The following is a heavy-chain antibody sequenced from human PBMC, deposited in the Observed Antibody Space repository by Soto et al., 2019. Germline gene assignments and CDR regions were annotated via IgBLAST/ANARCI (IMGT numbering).Heavy chain of an antibody. J-gene: IGHJ6*02. V-gene: IGHV3-30*18. D-gene: IGHD3-3*01. CDR3: AKDGTPFWSGPLVYYYVMDV. Sequence: GGSLRLSCAASGFTFSSYGMHWVRQAPGKGLEWVAVISYDGSNKYYADSVKGRFTISRDNSKNTLYLQMNSLRAEDTAVYYCAKDGTPFWSGPLVYYYVMDVWGQGTAVTVSS. CDR1: GFTFSSYG. CDR2: ISYDGSNK.